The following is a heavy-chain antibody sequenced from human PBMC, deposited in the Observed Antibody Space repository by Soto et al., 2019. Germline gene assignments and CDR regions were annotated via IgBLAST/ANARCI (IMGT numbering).Heavy chain of an antibody. D-gene: IGHD2-2*01. V-gene: IGHV1-2*04. J-gene: IGHJ5*02. Sequence: ASVKVSCKASGYTFTGYYMHWVRQAPGQGLEWMGWINPNSGGTNYAQKFQGWVTMTRDTPISTAYMELSRLRSDDTAVYYCARDRWDVGYCSSTSCRNWFDPWGQGTLVTVSS. CDR1: GYTFTGYY. CDR3: ARDRWDVGYCSSTSCRNWFDP. CDR2: INPNSGGT.